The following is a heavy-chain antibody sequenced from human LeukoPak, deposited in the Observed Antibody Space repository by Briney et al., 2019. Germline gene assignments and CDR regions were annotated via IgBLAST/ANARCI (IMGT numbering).Heavy chain of an antibody. CDR2: IKTDGSST. Sequence: GGSLRLSCAASGFNFSTSWMPWVRQAPGKGLVWVSRIKTDGSSTSYADSVKGRVTISRDNAKNTLYQQMNSLRAEDTAVYYCARGGSPFYWGQGTLVTVSS. V-gene: IGHV3-74*01. CDR1: GFNFSTSW. CDR3: ARGGSPFY. J-gene: IGHJ4*02. D-gene: IGHD3-10*01.